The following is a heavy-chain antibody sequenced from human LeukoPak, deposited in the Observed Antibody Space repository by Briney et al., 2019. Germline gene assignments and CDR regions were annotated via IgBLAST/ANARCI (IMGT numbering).Heavy chain of an antibody. CDR3: ARKWNDGRFDY. D-gene: IGHD1-1*01. CDR1: GGSISSYY. V-gene: IGHV4-59*01. J-gene: IGHJ4*02. CDR2: IYYSGST. Sequence: PSETLSLTCTVSGGSISSYYWSWIRQPPGKGLEWIGYIYYSGSTNYNPSLKSRVTISVDTSKNQFSLKLSSVTAADTAVYYCARKWNDGRFDYWGQGTLVTVSS.